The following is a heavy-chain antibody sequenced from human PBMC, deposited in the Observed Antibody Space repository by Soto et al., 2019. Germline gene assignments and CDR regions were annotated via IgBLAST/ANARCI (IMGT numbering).Heavy chain of an antibody. CDR2: IYYSGST. Sequence: QLQLQESGPGLVKPSETLSLTCTVSGGSISSSSYYWGWIRQPPGKGLEWIGSIYYSGSTYYNPSLKSRVTISVDTSKNQFSLKLSSVTAADTAVYYCASVGYCSGGSCYPAGAFDIWGQGTMVTVSS. CDR3: ASVGYCSGGSCYPAGAFDI. CDR1: GGSISSSSYY. V-gene: IGHV4-39*01. J-gene: IGHJ3*02. D-gene: IGHD2-15*01.